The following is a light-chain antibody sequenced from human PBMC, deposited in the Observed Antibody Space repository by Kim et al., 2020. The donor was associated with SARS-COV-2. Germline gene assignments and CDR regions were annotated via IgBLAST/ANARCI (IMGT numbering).Light chain of an antibody. V-gene: IGLV3-19*01. CDR3: SSRDSSGNHVV. J-gene: IGLJ2*01. Sequence: ELTQDPAVSVALGQTVRITCQGDSLRSYYASWFQQKPGQAPVLVIYGKNNRPSGIPDRFSGSSSGNTASLTITGAQAEDEADYYCSSRDSSGNHVVFGGGTQLTVL. CDR1: SLRSYY. CDR2: GKN.